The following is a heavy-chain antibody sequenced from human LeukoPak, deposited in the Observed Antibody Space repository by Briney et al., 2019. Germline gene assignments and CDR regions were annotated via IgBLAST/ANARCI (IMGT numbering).Heavy chain of an antibody. Sequence: PGGSLRLSCAASGFSFSTYSMNWVRQAPGKGLEWVSYISTTSGTIHYADSVKGRFTISRDNAKNSLYLQMNSLRAEDTAVYYCARRGIAVAGTYYFDYWGQGTLVTVSS. J-gene: IGHJ4*02. CDR1: GFSFSTYS. V-gene: IGHV3-48*04. CDR3: ARRGIAVAGTYYFDY. D-gene: IGHD6-19*01. CDR2: ISTTSGTI.